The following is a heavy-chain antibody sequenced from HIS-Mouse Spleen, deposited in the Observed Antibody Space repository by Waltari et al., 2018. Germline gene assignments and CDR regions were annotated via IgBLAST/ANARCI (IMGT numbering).Heavy chain of an antibody. V-gene: IGHV3-7*01. J-gene: IGHJ4*02. D-gene: IGHD6-6*01. CDR1: GFTFSRYW. CDR3: ARDRSSSTVYFDY. Sequence: EVQLVESGGGLVQPGGSLRLSCAASGFTFSRYWMSWVRQAPGKGVEWVAKVRKDGRRKDYGDYVKGRLTIARDKAKNSRYLQMNSLRAEDTAVYYCARDRSSSTVYFDYWGQGTLVTVSS. CDR2: VRKDGRRK.